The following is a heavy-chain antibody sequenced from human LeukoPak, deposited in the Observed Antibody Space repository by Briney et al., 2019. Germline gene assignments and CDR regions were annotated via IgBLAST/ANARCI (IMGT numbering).Heavy chain of an antibody. Sequence: PSETLSPTCAVHGGSFSGYYWSWIRQPPGKGLEWIGEINHSGSTNYNPSLKSRVTISVDTSKNQFSLKLSSVTAADTAVYYCARVRGSGWINYWGQGTLVTVSS. CDR1: GGSFSGYY. V-gene: IGHV4-34*01. J-gene: IGHJ4*02. D-gene: IGHD6-19*01. CDR2: INHSGST. CDR3: ARVRGSGWINY.